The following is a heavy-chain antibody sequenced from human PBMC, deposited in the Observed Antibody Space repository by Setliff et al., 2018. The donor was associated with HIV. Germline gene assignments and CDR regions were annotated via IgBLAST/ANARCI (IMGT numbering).Heavy chain of an antibody. J-gene: IGHJ4*02. CDR1: GGIISSDSFF. D-gene: IGHD2-15*01. CDR2: ISATGST. V-gene: IGHV4-61*10. Sequence: SETLSLTCTVSGGIISSDSFFWSWIRQPAGKGLEWIGHISATGSTNYNPSLKSRVTMSLDNSKSTLYLQLSSLRPEDTAVYYCASARIPTGGVSTSLDFWGLGTLVTVSS. CDR3: ASARIPTGGVSTSLDF.